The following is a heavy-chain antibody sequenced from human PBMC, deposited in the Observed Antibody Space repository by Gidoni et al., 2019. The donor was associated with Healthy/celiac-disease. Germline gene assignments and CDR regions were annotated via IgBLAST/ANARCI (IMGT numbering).Heavy chain of an antibody. CDR3: TTDVPTLSYDDYVWGSYRPPAG. Sequence: EVQLVMSGGGLVTSGVCLRPSCAASGFPFFKFVPNLLRSAPGKGLAWVGRNKSKTDGGKTDYAAPVKGRFTISRDDSKNTLYLQMNRLKTEDTDVYYCTTDVPTLSYDDYVWGSYRPPAGWGQGTLVTVSS. V-gene: IGHV3-15*07. D-gene: IGHD3-16*02. J-gene: IGHJ4*02. CDR2: NKSKTDGGKT. CDR1: GFPFFKFV.